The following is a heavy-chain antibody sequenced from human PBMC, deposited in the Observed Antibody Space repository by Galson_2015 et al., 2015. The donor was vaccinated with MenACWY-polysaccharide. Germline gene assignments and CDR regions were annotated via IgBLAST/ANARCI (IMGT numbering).Heavy chain of an antibody. J-gene: IGHJ4*02. D-gene: IGHD6-13*01. Sequence: SVKVSCKASGYTFTNYYMHWVRQAPGQGLEWMGIINPSGGTTSYAQEFQGRVTMTRDTSTRTVYMELSSLRSEDTAMYFCARGSSDSSRIFWGQGTLVNVSS. CDR2: INPSGGTT. V-gene: IGHV1-46*01. CDR1: GYTFTNYY. CDR3: ARGSSDSSRIF.